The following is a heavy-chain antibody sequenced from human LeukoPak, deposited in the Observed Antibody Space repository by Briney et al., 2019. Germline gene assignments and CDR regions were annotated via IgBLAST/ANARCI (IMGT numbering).Heavy chain of an antibody. CDR3: AKSVYRYSSSWYYFNY. CDR2: IIPIFGTA. CDR1: GGTFSSYA. V-gene: IGHV1-69*13. J-gene: IGHJ4*02. D-gene: IGHD6-13*01. Sequence: SVKVSCKASGGTFSSYAISWVRQAPGQGLEWMGGIIPIFGTANYAQKFQGRVTITADESTSTAYMELSSLRSEDTAVYYCAKSVYRYSSSWYYFNYWGQGTLVTVSS.